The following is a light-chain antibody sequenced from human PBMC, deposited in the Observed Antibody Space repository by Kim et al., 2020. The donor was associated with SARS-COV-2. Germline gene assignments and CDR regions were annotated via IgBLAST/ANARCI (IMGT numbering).Light chain of an antibody. CDR2: AAS. V-gene: IGKV1-8*01. J-gene: IGKJ4*01. Sequence: ASTGDRVTITCRASQGISSYLAWYQQKPGKAPKLLIYAASTLQSGVPSRFSGSGSGTYFTLTISCLQSEDFATYYCQQYYSYPITFGGGTKVEIK. CDR1: QGISSY. CDR3: QQYYSYPIT.